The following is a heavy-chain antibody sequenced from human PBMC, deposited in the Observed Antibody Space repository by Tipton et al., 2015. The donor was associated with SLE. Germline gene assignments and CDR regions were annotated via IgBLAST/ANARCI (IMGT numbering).Heavy chain of an antibody. CDR3: AKDVLYCSSPSCLPEYFQH. CDR2: IRYDGSNK. V-gene: IGHV3-30*02. D-gene: IGHD2-2*01. CDR1: GFIFSNYG. Sequence: GSLRLSCAASGFIFSNYGMHWVRQAPGKGLEWVAFIRYDGSNKYYADSVKGRFTISRDNSKNTLFLQMNSLRAEDTAVYYCAKDVLYCSSPSCLPEYFQHWGQGTLVTVSS. J-gene: IGHJ1*01.